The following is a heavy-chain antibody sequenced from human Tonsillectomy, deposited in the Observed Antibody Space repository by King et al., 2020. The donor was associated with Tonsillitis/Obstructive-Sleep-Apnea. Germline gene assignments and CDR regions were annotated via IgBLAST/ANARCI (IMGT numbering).Heavy chain of an antibody. D-gene: IGHD5-12*01. Sequence: HVQLVESGGGVVQPGRSLRLSCAASGFTFSSYVMQWVRQAPGKGLEWVAVISYDGSIKYDADSVKGRFTISRDNSKNTLYLRMNSLRPEDTAIYYCAASDIGARDGAFDIWGQGTMVTVSS. CDR1: GFTFSSYV. CDR2: ISYDGSIK. J-gene: IGHJ3*02. V-gene: IGHV3-30*04. CDR3: AASDIGARDGAFDI.